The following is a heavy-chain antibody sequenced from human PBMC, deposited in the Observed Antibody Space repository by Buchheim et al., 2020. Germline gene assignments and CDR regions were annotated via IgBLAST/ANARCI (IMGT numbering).Heavy chain of an antibody. CDR2: IRYDGSNK. D-gene: IGHD3-10*01. CDR1: GLTFSSYG. Sequence: QVQLVESGGGVVQPGRSLRLSCAASGLTFSSYGMHWVRQAPGKGLEWVAFIRYDGSNKYYADSVKGRFTISRDNSKKTLYLQMNSLRAEDTAVYYCAKDVYGSGSYYNVPPYYYYGMDVWGQGTT. V-gene: IGHV3-30*02. CDR3: AKDVYGSGSYYNVPPYYYYGMDV. J-gene: IGHJ6*02.